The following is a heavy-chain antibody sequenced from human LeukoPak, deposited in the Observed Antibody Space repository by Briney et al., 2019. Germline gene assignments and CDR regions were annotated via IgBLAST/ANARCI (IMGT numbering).Heavy chain of an antibody. CDR1: GFTFSDYY. J-gene: IGHJ4*02. CDR3: ARVQGLTTVTTVDY. Sequence: GGSLRLSCAASGFTFSDYYMSWIRQAPGKGLEWVSYISSSSSSYTNYADSVKGRFTISRDNAKNSLYLQMNSLRAEDTAVYYCARVQGLTTVTTVDYWGQGTLVTVSS. V-gene: IGHV3-11*06. CDR2: ISSSSSSYT. D-gene: IGHD4-17*01.